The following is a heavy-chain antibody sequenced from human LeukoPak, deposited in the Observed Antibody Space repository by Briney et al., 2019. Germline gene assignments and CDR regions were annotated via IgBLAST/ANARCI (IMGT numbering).Heavy chain of an antibody. CDR2: IYYSGST. Sequence: SETLSLTCTVSGGSISSSSYYWGWIRQPPGKGLEWIGSIYYSGSTYYNPSLKSRVTISVDTSKNQFSLKLSSVTAADTAVYYCARDSRATWTIPVFDYWGQGTLVTVSS. CDR1: GGSISSSSYY. J-gene: IGHJ4*02. CDR3: ARDSRATWTIPVFDY. D-gene: IGHD5-24*01. V-gene: IGHV4-39*07.